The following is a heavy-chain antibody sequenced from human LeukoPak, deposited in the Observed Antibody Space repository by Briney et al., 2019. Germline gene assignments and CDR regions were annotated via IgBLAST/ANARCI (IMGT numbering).Heavy chain of an antibody. V-gene: IGHV3-7*01. J-gene: IGHJ6*03. CDR3: ARDLGPGQYYYYYIDV. CDR2: IKQDGSEK. CDR1: EFTFSSYW. Sequence: GGSLRLSCAASEFTFSSYWMSWVRQAPGKGLEWVANIKQDGSEKYYVDSVKGRFTISRDNAKNSLYLQMNILRAEDTAVYYCARDLGPGQYYYYYIDVWGKGTTVTVSS.